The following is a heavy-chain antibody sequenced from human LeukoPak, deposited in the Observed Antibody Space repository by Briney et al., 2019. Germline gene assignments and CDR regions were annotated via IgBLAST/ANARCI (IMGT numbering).Heavy chain of an antibody. V-gene: IGHV4-34*01. J-gene: IGHJ4*02. D-gene: IGHD3-22*01. CDR2: INHSGST. CDR1: GGSFSGYY. Sequence: SETLSLTCAVYGGSFSGYYWSWIRQPPGKGLEWIGEINHSGSTNYNPSLKSRVTISVDTSKNQFSLKLSSVTAADTAVYYCARMGYYDSSVMQSYWGQGTLVTVSS. CDR3: ARMGYYDSSVMQSY.